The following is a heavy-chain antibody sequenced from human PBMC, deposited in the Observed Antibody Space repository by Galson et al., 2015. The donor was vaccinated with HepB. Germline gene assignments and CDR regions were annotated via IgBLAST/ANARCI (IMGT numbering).Heavy chain of an antibody. CDR1: TFSTHA. CDR3: ARVSVPFYGMDV. D-gene: IGHD3-16*01. CDR2: ISAGNGNT. J-gene: IGHJ6*02. V-gene: IGHV1-3*01. Sequence: TFSTHAMHWVRQAPGQRLEWMGWISAGNGNTKYSQKFQGRVTITRDTSASTAYMELASLGSEDTAIYYCARVSVPFYGMDVWGQGTTVTVSS.